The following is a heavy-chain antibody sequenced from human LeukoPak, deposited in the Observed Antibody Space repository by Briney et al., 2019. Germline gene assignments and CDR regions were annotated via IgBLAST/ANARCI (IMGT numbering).Heavy chain of an antibody. CDR3: ARPNHYDFWSGFDY. Sequence: GRSLRLSCAASGFTFSSYAMHWVRQAPGKGLEWVAVISYDGSNKYYADSVKGRFTISRDNSKNTLYLQMNSLRAEDTAVYYCARPNHYDFWSGFDYWGQGTLVTVSS. V-gene: IGHV3-30-3*01. CDR2: ISYDGSNK. J-gene: IGHJ4*02. CDR1: GFTFSSYA. D-gene: IGHD3-3*01.